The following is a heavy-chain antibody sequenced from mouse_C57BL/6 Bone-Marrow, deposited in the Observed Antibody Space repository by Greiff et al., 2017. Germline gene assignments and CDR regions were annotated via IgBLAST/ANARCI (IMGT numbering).Heavy chain of an antibody. Sequence: QVQLQQPGAELVKPGASVKLSCKASGYTFTSYWMQWVKQRPGQGLEWIGEIDPSDSYTNYNQKFKGKATLTLDTSSSTAYMQLSSLTSEDSAVYYCGRYSNGDYFDYWGQGTTLTVSS. CDR2: IDPSDSYT. CDR1: GYTFTSYW. D-gene: IGHD2-5*01. CDR3: GRYSNGDYFDY. V-gene: IGHV1-50*01. J-gene: IGHJ2*01.